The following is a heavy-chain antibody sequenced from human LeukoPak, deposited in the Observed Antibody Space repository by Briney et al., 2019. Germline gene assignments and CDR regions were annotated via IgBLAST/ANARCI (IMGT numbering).Heavy chain of an antibody. CDR3: ATLPNSARYPFLDY. D-gene: IGHD1-26*01. CDR1: GYIFTSYS. CDR2: INPSGGST. V-gene: IGHV1-46*01. Sequence: GASVKVSCKASGYIFTSYSLHWVRQAPGQGLEWMGIINPSGGSTSYAQKFQGRVTVTMDTSTSTVYMDLSSLRSEDTAVYYCATLPNSARYPFLDYWGQGTLVIVSS. J-gene: IGHJ4*02.